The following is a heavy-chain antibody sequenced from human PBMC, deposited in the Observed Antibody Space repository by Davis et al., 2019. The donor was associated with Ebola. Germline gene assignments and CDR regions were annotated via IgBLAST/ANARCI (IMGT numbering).Heavy chain of an antibody. CDR3: AKNASGVLRYFGSTKETYYYYGMDV. D-gene: IGHD3-9*01. CDR2: ISGSGGST. Sequence: CPDPVITDSSHALTWVRQPPAKGREWVSAISGSGGSTDYADPVKGRFTSSRDNSKKPLYLQMNSLRAEDTAVYYCAKNASGVLRYFGSTKETYYYYGMDVWGQGTTVTVSS. J-gene: IGHJ6*02. V-gene: IGHV3-23*01. CDR1: VITDSSHA.